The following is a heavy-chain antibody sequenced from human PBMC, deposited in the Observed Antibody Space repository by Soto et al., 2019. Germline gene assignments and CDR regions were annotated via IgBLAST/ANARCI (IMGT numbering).Heavy chain of an antibody. D-gene: IGHD1-1*01. J-gene: IGHJ6*02. Sequence: SVKGSCEASGYTFSTYAMHWVRQAPVQSLEWMGWINGGTGQTRYSQRFQDRVTITRDTSAKTTYMDLTSLRSEDTAVYYCARGKGMEENYYYYGMDIWGQGTTVTV. CDR2: INGGTGQT. V-gene: IGHV1-3*01. CDR1: GYTFSTYA. CDR3: ARGKGMEENYYYYGMDI.